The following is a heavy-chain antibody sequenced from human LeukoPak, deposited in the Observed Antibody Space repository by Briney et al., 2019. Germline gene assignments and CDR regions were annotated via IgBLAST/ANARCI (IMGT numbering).Heavy chain of an antibody. CDR2: IFSDASST. J-gene: IGHJ4*02. CDR3: ARVLPNSGRYFDY. D-gene: IGHD6-19*01. CDR1: GFTFSSYW. Sequence: PGGSLRLSCAASGFTFSSYWMHWVRQAPGKGLEWVSRIFSDASSTNYADSVKGRFTISRDNAKNTLYLQMNSLRADDTAVYYCARVLPNSGRYFDYWGQGTLVTVSS. V-gene: IGHV3-74*01.